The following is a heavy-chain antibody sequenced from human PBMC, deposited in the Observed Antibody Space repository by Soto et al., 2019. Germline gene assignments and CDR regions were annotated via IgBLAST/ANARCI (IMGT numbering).Heavy chain of an antibody. CDR3: ATFKWELLRGNVRYYYGMAV. CDR1: GYTLTELS. D-gene: IGHD1-26*01. J-gene: IGHJ6*02. V-gene: IGHV1-24*01. CDR2: FDPEDGET. Sequence: QVQLVQSGAEVKKPGASVKVSCKVSGYTLTELSMHWVRQAPGKGLEWLGGFDPEDGETIYAQKFQGRVTMTEDTSTDTAYMELSSLRSEDTAVYYCATFKWELLRGNVRYYYGMAVWGQGTTVTVSS.